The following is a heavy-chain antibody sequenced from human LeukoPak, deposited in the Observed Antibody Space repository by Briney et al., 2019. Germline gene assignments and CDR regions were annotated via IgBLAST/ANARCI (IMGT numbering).Heavy chain of an antibody. D-gene: IGHD2-15*01. V-gene: IGHV4-34*01. CDR3: ATQTEGYCSGGSCTLGYFDY. J-gene: IGHJ4*02. CDR2: INHSGST. CDR1: GGSSSVYY. Sequence: TLETLSLTCAVYGGSSSVYYWNWLRQPPGKGLEWIGEINHSGSTNYNPSLKSRVTISVDTSKNQFSLKLSSVTAADTAVYYCATQTEGYCSGGSCTLGYFDYWGLGNLVTVSS.